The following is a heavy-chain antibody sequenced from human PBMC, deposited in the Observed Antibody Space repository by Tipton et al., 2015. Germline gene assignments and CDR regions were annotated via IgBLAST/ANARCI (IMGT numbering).Heavy chain of an antibody. CDR2: IYYSGST. D-gene: IGHD3-22*01. J-gene: IGHJ4*02. Sequence: TLSLTCTVSGGSISDGYYWSWIRQHPGTGLEWIGYIYYSGSTYYNPSLKSRVTISVDTSKNQFSLKLSSVTAADTAVYYCARAYYYDSSGYPLFDYWGQGTLVTVSS. V-gene: IGHV4-31*03. CDR3: ARAYYYDSSGYPLFDY. CDR1: GGSISDGYY.